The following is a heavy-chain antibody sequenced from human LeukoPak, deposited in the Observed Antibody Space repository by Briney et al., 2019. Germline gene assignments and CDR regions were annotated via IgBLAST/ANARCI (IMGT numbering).Heavy chain of an antibody. CDR3: AKGGVTVAGLGHNWFDP. D-gene: IGHD6-19*01. CDR1: GFTFSSYA. CDR2: ISGSGGTT. V-gene: IGHV3-23*01. J-gene: IGHJ5*02. Sequence: GGSLRLSCAASGFTFSSYAMSWVRQAPGKGLEWVSAISGSGGTTYYADSVKGRFTISRDNSKNTLYLQMRSLRAEDTAVYYCAKGGVTVAGLGHNWFDPWGQGTLVTVSS.